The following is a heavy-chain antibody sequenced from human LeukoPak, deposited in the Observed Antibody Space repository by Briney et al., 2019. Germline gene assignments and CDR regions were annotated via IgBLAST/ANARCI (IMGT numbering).Heavy chain of an antibody. CDR1: GFTFSSYA. J-gene: IGHJ4*02. CDR3: AILPGYSSGWYEVNY. CDR2: ISGSGGST. Sequence: GGSLRLSCAASGFTFSSYAMSWVRQAPGKGLEWASGISGSGGSTYYADSVKGRFTISRDNSRNTLYLQMNSPRAEDTAVYYCAILPGYSSGWYEVNYWGQGTMVTVSS. D-gene: IGHD6-13*01. V-gene: IGHV3-23*01.